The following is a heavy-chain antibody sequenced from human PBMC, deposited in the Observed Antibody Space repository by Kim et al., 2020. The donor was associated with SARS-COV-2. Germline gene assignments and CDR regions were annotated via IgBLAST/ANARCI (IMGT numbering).Heavy chain of an antibody. CDR1: GGSFSGYY. CDR3: ARSPSRWYLYSSSSYFDY. D-gene: IGHD6-6*01. CDR2: INHSGST. Sequence: SETLSLTCAVYGGSFSGYYWSWIRQPPGKGLEWIGEINHSGSTNYNPSLKSRVTISVDTSKNQFSLKLSSVTAADTAVYYCARSPSRWYLYSSSSYFDY. V-gene: IGHV4-34*01. J-gene: IGHJ4*01.